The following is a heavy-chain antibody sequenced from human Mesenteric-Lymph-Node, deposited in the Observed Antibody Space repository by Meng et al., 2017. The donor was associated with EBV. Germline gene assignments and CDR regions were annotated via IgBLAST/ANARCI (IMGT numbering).Heavy chain of an antibody. D-gene: IGHD2-2*01. CDR1: GGSISSDGYY. V-gene: IGHV4-30-4*08. CDR2: VHCSGNT. CDR3: ARNSDCSTTSCFVSWFDP. Sequence: VQLLGAGPGLVKPSPSLTLTCSVSGGSISSDGYYWSWIRQPPGKGLEWIGSVHCSGNTNYNPALKNRVTISVDTSSNQIYLSLTSVTVADTASYYCARNSDCSTTSCFVSWFDPWGQGTLVTVSS. J-gene: IGHJ5*02.